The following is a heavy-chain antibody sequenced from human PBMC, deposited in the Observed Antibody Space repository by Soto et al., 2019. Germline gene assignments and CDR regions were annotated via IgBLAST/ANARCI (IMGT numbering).Heavy chain of an antibody. CDR1: GLTFTSSS. Sequence: VRLSCTASGLTFTSSSFHWVRQAPGKGLEWVAVISENGDRQYSTESVRGRFLISRDSSKNTVYLQMNSLRPEDTGVYFCARRLATTASARGYWGQGDLVT. CDR3: ARRLATTASARGY. CDR2: ISENGDRQ. J-gene: IGHJ4*02. D-gene: IGHD4-17*01. V-gene: IGHV3-30-3*01.